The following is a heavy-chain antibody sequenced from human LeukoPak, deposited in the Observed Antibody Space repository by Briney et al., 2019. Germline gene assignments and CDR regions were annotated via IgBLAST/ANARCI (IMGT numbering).Heavy chain of an antibody. V-gene: IGHV1-18*01. Sequence: ASVKVSCKTSGYSFISYGIAWVRQAPGQGLEWMGWTSSYIGNTNYAQKFQDRITMTTDTSTSTVYMELRSLRSDDTAVYYCVRVNDEWGLWSGSSDFDYWGQGTLVSVSS. J-gene: IGHJ4*02. CDR2: TSSYIGNT. D-gene: IGHD3-3*01. CDR3: VRVNDEWGLWSGSSDFDY. CDR1: GYSFISYG.